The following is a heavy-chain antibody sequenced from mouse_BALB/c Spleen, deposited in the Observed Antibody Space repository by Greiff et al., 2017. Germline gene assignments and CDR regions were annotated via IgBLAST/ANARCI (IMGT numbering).Heavy chain of an antibody. CDR1: GFTFSSFG. V-gene: IGHV5-17*02. J-gene: IGHJ3*01. D-gene: IGHD3-1*01. Sequence: EVQGVESGGGLVQPGGSRKLSCAASGFTFSSFGMHWVRQAPEKGLEWVAYISSGSSTIYYADTVKGRFTISRDNPKNTLFLQMTSLRSEDTAMYYCARHRGFAYWGQGTLVTVSA. CDR2: ISSGSSTI. CDR3: ARHRGFAY.